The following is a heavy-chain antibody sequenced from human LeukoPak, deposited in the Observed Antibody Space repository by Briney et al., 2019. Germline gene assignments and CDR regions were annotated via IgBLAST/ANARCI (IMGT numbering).Heavy chain of an antibody. CDR3: AVRNRSSWSPFDF. V-gene: IGHV1-18*01. CDR2: ISAYNGDT. CDR1: GYIFSTYG. J-gene: IGHJ4*02. Sequence: ASVKVSCKASGYIFSTYGISWVRQAPGQGLEWMGWISAYNGDTNYAQKLQGRVTMTTDTSTSTAYMELRSLRSDDTAVYYCAVRNRSSWSPFDFWGQGTLVTVSS. D-gene: IGHD6-13*01.